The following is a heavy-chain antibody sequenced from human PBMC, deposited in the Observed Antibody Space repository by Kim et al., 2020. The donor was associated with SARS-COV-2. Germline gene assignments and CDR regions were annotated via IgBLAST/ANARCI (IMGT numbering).Heavy chain of an antibody. CDR1: GFTFSSYS. J-gene: IGHJ4*02. CDR2: ISSSSSYI. D-gene: IGHD2-2*01. CDR3: ARDSLGYCSSTSCPGGNY. Sequence: GGSLRLSCAASGFTFSSYSMNWVRQAPGKGLEWVSSISSSSSYIYYADSVKGRFTISRDNAKNSLYLQMNSLRAEDTAVYYCARDSLGYCSSTSCPGGNYWGQGTLVTVSS. V-gene: IGHV3-21*04.